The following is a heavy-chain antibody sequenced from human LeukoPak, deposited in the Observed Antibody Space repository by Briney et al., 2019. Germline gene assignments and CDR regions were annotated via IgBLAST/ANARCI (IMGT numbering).Heavy chain of an antibody. D-gene: IGHD2-2*01. CDR1: GFTFSNYD. Sequence: SGGSLRLSCAVSGFTFSNYDMNWVRQAPGKGLEWVSSISSGSSYIYYTDSVKGRFTISRDNAKNSLYLQMNSLRAEDTAVYYCAREDASAFDIWGQGTMVTVSS. CDR2: ISSGSSYI. J-gene: IGHJ3*02. V-gene: IGHV3-21*01. CDR3: AREDASAFDI.